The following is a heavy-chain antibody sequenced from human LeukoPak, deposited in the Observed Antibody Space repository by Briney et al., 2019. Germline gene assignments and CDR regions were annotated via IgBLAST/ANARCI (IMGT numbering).Heavy chain of an antibody. CDR3: ARESVRLYFDY. Sequence: PGGSLRLSCAASGFTFSSYGMHWVRQAPGKGLEWVAVIWYDGSNKYYADSVKGRFTISRDSSKNTLYLQTNSLRAEDTAVYYCARESVRLYFDYWGQGTPVTVSS. D-gene: IGHD3-10*01. J-gene: IGHJ4*02. V-gene: IGHV3-33*01. CDR2: IWYDGSNK. CDR1: GFTFSSYG.